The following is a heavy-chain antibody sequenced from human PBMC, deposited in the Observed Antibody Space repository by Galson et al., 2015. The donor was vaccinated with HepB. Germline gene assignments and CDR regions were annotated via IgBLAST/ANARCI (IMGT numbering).Heavy chain of an antibody. D-gene: IGHD3-3*01. CDR1: GFTFSSYA. CDR3: AITGEYYDFWSGYYTGISQAGYFQH. CDR2: ISGSGGST. V-gene: IGHV3-23*01. J-gene: IGHJ1*01. Sequence: SLRLSCAASGFTFSSYAMSWVRQAPGKGLEWVSAISGSGGSTYYADSVKGRFTISRDNSKNTPYLQMNSLRAEDTAVYYCAITGEYYDFWSGYYTGISQAGYFQHWGQGTLVTVSS.